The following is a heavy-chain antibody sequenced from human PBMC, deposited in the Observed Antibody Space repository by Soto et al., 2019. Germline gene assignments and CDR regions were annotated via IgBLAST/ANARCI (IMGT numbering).Heavy chain of an antibody. J-gene: IGHJ6*02. CDR3: ARCEYSAYYCYAMDV. CDR1: GYSFTSYW. CDR2: IYPGDSDA. D-gene: IGHD6-6*01. Sequence: GESLKNSCKGSGYSFTSYWIGWVRQMPGKGLEWMGIIYPGDSDARYSPSFQGQVTMSADKSINTAYLQWSSLKASDTAMYHCARCEYSAYYCYAMDVWGQGTTVTVSS. V-gene: IGHV5-51*01.